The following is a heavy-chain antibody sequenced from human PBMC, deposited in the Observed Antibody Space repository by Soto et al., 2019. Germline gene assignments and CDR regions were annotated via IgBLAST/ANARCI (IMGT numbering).Heavy chain of an antibody. CDR3: TTGVVVVPAANHLKRNYFDY. Sequence: GGPLRLSCAASGFTFSNAWMSWVRQATGKGLEWVGRIKSKTDGGTTDYAAPVKGRFTISRDDSKNTLYLQMNSLKTEDTAVYYCTTGVVVVPAANHLKRNYFDYWGQGTLVTVSS. D-gene: IGHD2-2*01. V-gene: IGHV3-15*01. J-gene: IGHJ4*02. CDR1: GFTFSNAW. CDR2: IKSKTDGGTT.